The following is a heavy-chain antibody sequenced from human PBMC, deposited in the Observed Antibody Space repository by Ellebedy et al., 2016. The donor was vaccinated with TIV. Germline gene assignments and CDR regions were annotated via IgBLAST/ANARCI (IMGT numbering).Heavy chain of an antibody. Sequence: GESLKISCAASGFTFGRAWMNWVRQTPGKGLEWVGRIKSKRDGETTEYAAPVKGRFTISRDDSDNMLSLQMNSLKAEDTAVYYCNTGFSTAWHDHCWGQGTLVTVSS. V-gene: IGHV3-15*07. CDR2: IKSKRDGETT. CDR1: GFTFGRAW. D-gene: IGHD3-3*01. CDR3: NTGFSTAWHDHC. J-gene: IGHJ4*02.